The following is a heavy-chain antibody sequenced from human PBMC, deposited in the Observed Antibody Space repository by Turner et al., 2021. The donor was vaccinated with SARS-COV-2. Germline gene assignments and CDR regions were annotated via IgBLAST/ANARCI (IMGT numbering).Heavy chain of an antibody. Sequence: QVQLVQSGAEVKKPGASVKVSCKVSGYSLTELSMHWVRQAPGKGLEWMGGFDPEDVETIYPPKFQGRGTMTEDTSTDTAYMELSSLRSEDTAVYYCATGYAYCGGDCSIHYWGQGTLVTVSS. CDR1: GYSLTELS. CDR2: FDPEDVET. D-gene: IGHD2-21*02. CDR3: ATGYAYCGGDCSIHY. J-gene: IGHJ4*02. V-gene: IGHV1-24*01.